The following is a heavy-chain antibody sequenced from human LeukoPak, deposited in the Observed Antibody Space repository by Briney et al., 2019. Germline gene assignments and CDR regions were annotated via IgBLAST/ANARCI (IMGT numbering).Heavy chain of an antibody. D-gene: IGHD3-22*01. CDR2: ISGSGGST. CDR1: GFTFSSYA. V-gene: IGHV3-23*01. J-gene: IGHJ4*02. CDR3: AKDQIRDYYDSSGYLAIDY. Sequence: GGSLRLSCAASGFTFSSYAMTWVRQAPGKGLEWVSAISGSGGSTYYAESVKGRFTISRDNSKNTLYLQMNSLRGEDTAVYYCAKDQIRDYYDSSGYLAIDYWGQGTLVTVSS.